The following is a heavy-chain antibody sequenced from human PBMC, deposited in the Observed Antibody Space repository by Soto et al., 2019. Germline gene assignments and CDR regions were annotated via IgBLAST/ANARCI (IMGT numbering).Heavy chain of an antibody. Sequence: ASVKVSCKSSGYTFTDYYMHWVRQAPGQGLEWMGWINPNSGATSYAQRFQGRVTMTRDTSISTAYMELSRLTSDDTAVYYCAREGGDIVQMVYALHWYWGQGTLVTVSS. J-gene: IGHJ4*02. D-gene: IGHD2-8*01. CDR1: GYTFTDYY. CDR3: AREGGDIVQMVYALHWY. CDR2: INPNSGAT. V-gene: IGHV1-2*02.